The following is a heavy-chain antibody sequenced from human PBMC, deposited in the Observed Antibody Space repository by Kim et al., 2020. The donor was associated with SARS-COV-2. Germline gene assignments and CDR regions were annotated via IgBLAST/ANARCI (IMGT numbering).Heavy chain of an antibody. V-gene: IGHV4-34*01. Sequence: SETLSLTCAVYGESFTGYYWSWIRQSPGAGLEWIGEINHSGSTEYNSSLKSRVSISRDTSKKQFSLRVKSVTAADTAVYYCARGGIAILSNYYYALDVWGQGTTVTVYS. CDR1: GESFTGYY. J-gene: IGHJ6*02. D-gene: IGHD3-3*01. CDR2: INHSGST. CDR3: ARGGIAILSNYYYALDV.